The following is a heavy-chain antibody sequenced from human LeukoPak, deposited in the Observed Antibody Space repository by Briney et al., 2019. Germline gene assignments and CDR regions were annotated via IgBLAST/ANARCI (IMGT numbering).Heavy chain of an antibody. CDR1: GGSFSGYY. Sequence: SETLSLTCAVYGGSFSGYYWSWIRQPPGKGLEWIGEINHSGSTNYNPSLKSRVTISVDTSKNQFSLKLSSVTAADTAVYCCARGGTESIAAAGLAPYYFDYWGQGTLVTVSS. J-gene: IGHJ4*02. CDR2: INHSGST. D-gene: IGHD6-13*01. V-gene: IGHV4-34*01. CDR3: ARGGTESIAAAGLAPYYFDY.